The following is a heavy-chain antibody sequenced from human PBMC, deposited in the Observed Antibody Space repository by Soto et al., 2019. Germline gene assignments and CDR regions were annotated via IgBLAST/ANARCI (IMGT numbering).Heavy chain of an antibody. CDR1: GGSISSSNW. J-gene: IGHJ5*02. V-gene: IGHV4-4*02. CDR3: ARRVYYDSSGYNNWFDP. CDR2: IYHSGST. Sequence: SETLSLTCAVSGGSISSSNWWSWVRQPPGKGLEWIGEIYHSGSTNYNPSLKSRVTISVDKSKNQFSLKLSSVTAADTAVYYCARRVYYDSSGYNNWFDPWGQGTLVTVSS. D-gene: IGHD3-22*01.